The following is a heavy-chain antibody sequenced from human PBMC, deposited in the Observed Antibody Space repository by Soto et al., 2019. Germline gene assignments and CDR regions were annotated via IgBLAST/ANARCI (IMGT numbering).Heavy chain of an antibody. CDR1: GGSFSGYY. CDR3: ARGRVAAAGTPYYYYYYMDV. J-gene: IGHJ6*03. V-gene: IGHV4-34*01. D-gene: IGHD6-13*01. Sequence: SETLSLTCAVYGGSFSGYYWSWIRQPPGKGLEWIGEINHSGSTNYNPSLKSRVTISVDTSKNQFSLKLSSVTAADTAVYYCARGRVAAAGTPYYYYYYMDVWGKGTTVTVSS. CDR2: INHSGST.